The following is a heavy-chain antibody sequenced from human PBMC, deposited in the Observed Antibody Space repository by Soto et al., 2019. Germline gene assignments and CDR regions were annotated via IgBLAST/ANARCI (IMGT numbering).Heavy chain of an antibody. CDR1: GFIFSSYG. Sequence: GGSLRLSCAACGFIFSSYGIYWVRQAPGKGLVWVSRINSDGGRITYADPVKGRFTISRDNAKNTMYLQMNSLRAEDAAVYYCARDIGNYDRYYFDSSGQRTLVALSS. CDR2: INSDGGRI. J-gene: IGHJ4*02. D-gene: IGHD1-7*01. V-gene: IGHV3-74*01. CDR3: ARDIGNYDRYYFDS.